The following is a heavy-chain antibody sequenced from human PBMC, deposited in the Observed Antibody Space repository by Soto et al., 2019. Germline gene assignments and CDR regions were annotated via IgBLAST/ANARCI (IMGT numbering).Heavy chain of an antibody. CDR3: VRGPSDHKLRLVEWPYGDY. V-gene: IGHV3-53*01. CDR1: GFIVSSNQ. CDR2: IYSGHTT. J-gene: IGHJ4*02. D-gene: IGHD3-3*01. Sequence: PEGSLRLSCVASGFIVSSNQMSWVRQAPGKGLEWVSVIYSGHTTYYADSVEGRFTISRDDSKNTLYLQMNSLRVEDTAVYYCVRGPSDHKLRLVEWPYGDYWGQGALVTVSS.